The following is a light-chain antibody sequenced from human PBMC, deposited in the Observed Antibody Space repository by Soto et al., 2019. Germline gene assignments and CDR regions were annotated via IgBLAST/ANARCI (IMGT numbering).Light chain of an antibody. CDR3: QQYNNWPFS. J-gene: IGKJ3*01. V-gene: IGKV3-15*01. CDR1: QSVSSN. CDR2: GAS. Sequence: EIVMTQSPATLSVSPGERATLSCRASQSVSSNLAWYQQKPGQAPRLVIYGASTRAAGIPARFSGSGSGTEFTLTITGPQSEDVAVDYCQQYNNWPFSFGPGTKVDIK.